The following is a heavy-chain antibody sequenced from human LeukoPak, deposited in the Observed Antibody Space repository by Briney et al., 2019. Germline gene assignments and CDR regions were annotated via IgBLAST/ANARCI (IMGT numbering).Heavy chain of an antibody. CDR1: GGTFSSYA. CDR2: IIPIFGTA. J-gene: IGHJ4*02. CDR3: ARSSPPAYQLLDDY. Sequence: SVKVSCKASGGTFSSYAISWVRQAPGQGLEWMGRIIPIFGTANYAQKFQGRVTITTDESTTTAYMELSSLRSEDTAVYYCARSSPPAYQLLDDYWGQGTLVTVSS. V-gene: IGHV1-69*05. D-gene: IGHD2-2*01.